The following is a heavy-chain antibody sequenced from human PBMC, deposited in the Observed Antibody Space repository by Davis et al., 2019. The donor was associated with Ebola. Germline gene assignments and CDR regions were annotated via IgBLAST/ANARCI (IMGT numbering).Heavy chain of an antibody. J-gene: IGHJ5*02. CDR2: MYHSGSS. Sequence: MPGGSLRLSCAVSGGSISSNYWWSWVRQPPGKGLEWIGEMYHSGSSTYNPFLKSRVTISVDTSKNQFSLKLSSVTAADTAVYYCARGPVWRRWFDPWGQGTLVTVSS. V-gene: IGHV4-4*02. D-gene: IGHD2-21*01. CDR1: GGSISSNYW. CDR3: ARGPVWRRWFDP.